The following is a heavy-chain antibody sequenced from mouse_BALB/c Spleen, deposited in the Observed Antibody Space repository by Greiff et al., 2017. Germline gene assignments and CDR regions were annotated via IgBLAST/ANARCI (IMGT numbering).Heavy chain of an antibody. CDR3: ARDDGYYVYYAMDY. J-gene: IGHJ4*01. CDR2: IYPYNGGT. D-gene: IGHD2-3*01. CDR1: GYTFTDYN. V-gene: IGHV1S29*02. Sequence: EVKLMESGPELVKPGASVKISCKASGYTFTDYNMHWVKQSHGKSLEWIGYIYPYNGGTGYNQKFKSKATLTVDNSSSTAYMELRSLTSEDSAVYYCARDDGYYVYYAMDYWGQGTSVTVSS.